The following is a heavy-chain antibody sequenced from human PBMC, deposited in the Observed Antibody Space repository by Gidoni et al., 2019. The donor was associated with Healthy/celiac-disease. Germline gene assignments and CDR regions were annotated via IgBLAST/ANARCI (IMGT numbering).Heavy chain of an antibody. CDR1: GFTFSRYA. J-gene: IGHJ4*02. Sequence: EVQLLESGGGLVQPGGSLRLSCADSGFTFSRYAMSWVRQAPGKGLEWVSAISGSGGSTYYADSVKGRFTISRDNSKNTLYLQMNSLRAEDTAVYYCAKEPIVVVVAATFFDYWGQGTLVTVSS. CDR3: AKEPIVVVVAATFFDY. V-gene: IGHV3-23*01. D-gene: IGHD2-15*01. CDR2: ISGSGGST.